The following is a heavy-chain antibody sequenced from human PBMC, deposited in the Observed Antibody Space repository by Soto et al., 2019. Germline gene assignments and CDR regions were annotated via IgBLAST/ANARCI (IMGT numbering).Heavy chain of an antibody. CDR1: GFTFSTYA. D-gene: IGHD1-26*01. V-gene: IGHV3-23*01. Sequence: LRLSCAASGFTFSTYAMSWVRQVPGKGLEWVSTISDAAGSAYYVDSVKGRFTISRDNSKKTLYLQMNSLRAEDSAVYYCARPYGGRIGDAPDLWGQGTMVTVSS. J-gene: IGHJ3*01. CDR3: ARPYGGRIGDAPDL. CDR2: ISDAAGSA.